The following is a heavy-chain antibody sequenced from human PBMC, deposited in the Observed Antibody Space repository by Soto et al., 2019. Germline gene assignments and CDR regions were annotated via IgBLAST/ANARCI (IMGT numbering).Heavy chain of an antibody. CDR1: GYKFDNAW. V-gene: IGHV5-51*01. CDR3: ARQINFICVF. J-gene: IGHJ4*02. CDR2: IKPGASDI. Sequence: GESLKISCKGAGYKFDNAWIGWVRQMPGKGLEWMVIIKPGASDIRYSPSFRGQGIISADAALSTAYLQWDSLKASDTAIYYCARQINFICVFRGQGTLVTVSS. D-gene: IGHD2-21*01.